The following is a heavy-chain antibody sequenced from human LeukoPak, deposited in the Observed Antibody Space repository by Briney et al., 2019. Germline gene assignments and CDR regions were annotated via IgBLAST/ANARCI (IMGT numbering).Heavy chain of an antibody. CDR2: ITSDGSRT. CDR3: AKGNTITPDY. V-gene: IGHV3-23*01. Sequence: GGSLRLSCAASGFTFSNYPMNWVRQAPGKGLEWVSAITSDGSRTYNADSVKGRFTISRDNSKNTLYLQMNGLRADGTAVYYCAKGNTITPDYWGQGTLVTVSS. D-gene: IGHD1-14*01. J-gene: IGHJ4*02. CDR1: GFTFSNYP.